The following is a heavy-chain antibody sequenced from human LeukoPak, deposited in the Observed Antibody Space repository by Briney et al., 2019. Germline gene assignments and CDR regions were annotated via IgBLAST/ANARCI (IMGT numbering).Heavy chain of an antibody. CDR1: GFTFSSYA. CDR2: ISGSGGST. D-gene: IGHD3-16*01. CDR3: AKGGYDYVGGSYDY. J-gene: IGHJ4*02. Sequence: PGGSLRLSFAASGFTFSSYAMSWVRQAPGKGLEWVSAISGSGGSTYYADSVKGRFTISRDNSKNTLYLQMNSLRAEDTAVYYCAKGGYDYVGGSYDYWGQGTLVTVSS. V-gene: IGHV3-23*01.